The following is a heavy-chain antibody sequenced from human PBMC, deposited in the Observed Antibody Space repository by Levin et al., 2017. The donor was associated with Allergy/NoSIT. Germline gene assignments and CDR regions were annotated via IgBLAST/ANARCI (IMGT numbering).Heavy chain of an antibody. V-gene: IGHV3-33*01. CDR3: AREGGDDYDSSGSYYFDY. J-gene: IGHJ4*02. CDR2: IWYDGSNK. Sequence: GGSLRLSCAASGFTFSSYGMHWVRQAPGKGLEWVAVIWYDGSNKYYADSVKGRFTISRDNSKNTLYLQMNSLRAEDTAVYYCAREGGDDYDSSGSYYFDYWGQGTLVTVSS. CDR1: GFTFSSYG. D-gene: IGHD3-22*01.